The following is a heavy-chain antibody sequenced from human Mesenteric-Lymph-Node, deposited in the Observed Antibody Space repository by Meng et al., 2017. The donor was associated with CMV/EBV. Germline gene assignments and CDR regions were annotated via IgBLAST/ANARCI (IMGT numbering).Heavy chain of an antibody. J-gene: IGHJ6*02. Sequence: SCKASGYTFTNYDINWVRQAPGKGLEWVANIKQDGSEKYYVDSVKGRFTISRDNAKNSLFLQMNSLRAEDTAVYYCAREQDDYYYYGMDVWGQGTTVTVSS. D-gene: IGHD2-15*01. CDR1: GYTFTNYD. V-gene: IGHV3-7*01. CDR3: AREQDDYYYYGMDV. CDR2: IKQDGSEK.